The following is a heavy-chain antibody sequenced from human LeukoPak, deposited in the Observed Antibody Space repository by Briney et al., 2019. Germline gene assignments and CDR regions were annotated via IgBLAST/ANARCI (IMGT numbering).Heavy chain of an antibody. V-gene: IGHV1-46*01. CDR1: GYTLTSYY. CDR2: INPSGGST. D-gene: IGHD1-26*01. J-gene: IGHJ4*02. Sequence: ASVKVSCKASGYTLTSYYMHWVRQATGQGLEWMGIINPSGGSTSYAQKFQGRVTMTRDTSTSTVYMELSSLRSEDTAVYYCARVGREGSYYDYWGQGTLVTVSS. CDR3: ARVGREGSYYDY.